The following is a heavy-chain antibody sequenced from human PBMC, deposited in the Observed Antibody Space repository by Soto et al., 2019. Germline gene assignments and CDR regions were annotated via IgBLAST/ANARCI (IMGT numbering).Heavy chain of an antibody. D-gene: IGHD1-1*01. CDR3: ARGQRSDYYYYYYMDV. CDR1: GGSISSYY. J-gene: IGHJ6*03. Sequence: QVQLQESGPGLVKPSETLSLTCTVSGGSISSYYWSWIRQPPGKGLEWIGYIYYRGSTNYNPSLKSRVTISVDTSKNQYSLKLSSVTAADPAVYYCARGQRSDYYYYYYMDVWGKGTTVTVSS. CDR2: IYYRGST. V-gene: IGHV4-59*01.